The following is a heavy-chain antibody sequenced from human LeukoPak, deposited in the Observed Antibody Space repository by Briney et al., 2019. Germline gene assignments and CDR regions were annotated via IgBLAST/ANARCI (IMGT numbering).Heavy chain of an antibody. V-gene: IGHV3-48*03. CDR2: ISKSGSNI. CDR1: GFTFSSYE. J-gene: IGHJ4*02. D-gene: IGHD3-22*01. CDR3: ARDPDPSDSSGD. Sequence: GGSLRLSCVASGFTFSSYEMNWVRQAPGKGLEWVSYISKSGSNIYYADSVKGRFTISRDNAKNSLYLQMNSLRPEDTAVYYCARDPDPSDSSGDWGQGTLVTVSS.